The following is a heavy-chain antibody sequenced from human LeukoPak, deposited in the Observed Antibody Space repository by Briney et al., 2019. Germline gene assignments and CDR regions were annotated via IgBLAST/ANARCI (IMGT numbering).Heavy chain of an antibody. V-gene: IGHV4-34*01. Sequence: PSETLSLTCAVYGGSFSGYYWNWIRQPPGKGLEWIGEINDSGGTKYNPSLKSRVTVSADTSKNQFSLKLTSVTAADTAVYYCARDRACSNGVCSYFDYWGQGTVVTVSS. CDR2: INDSGGT. CDR1: GGSFSGYY. CDR3: ARDRACSNGVCSYFDY. J-gene: IGHJ4*02. D-gene: IGHD2-8*01.